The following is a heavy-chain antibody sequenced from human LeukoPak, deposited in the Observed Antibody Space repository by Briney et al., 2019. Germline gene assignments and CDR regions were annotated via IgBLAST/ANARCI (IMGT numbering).Heavy chain of an antibody. CDR3: ARRMPAGTVDY. J-gene: IGHJ4*02. CDR1: GGSISSYY. Sequence: PSETLSLTCTVSGGSISSYYWSWIRQPPGKGLEWIGYIYYSGSTNYYPSLKSRVSISVDTSKNQFSLKLGSVTAAGTAVYYCARRMPAGTVDYWGQGTLVTVSS. D-gene: IGHD6-19*01. CDR2: IYYSGST. V-gene: IGHV4-59*01.